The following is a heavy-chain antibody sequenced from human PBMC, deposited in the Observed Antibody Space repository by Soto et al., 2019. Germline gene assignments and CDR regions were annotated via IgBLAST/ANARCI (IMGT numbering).Heavy chain of an antibody. CDR2: ISRDGGDK. D-gene: IGHD3-10*01. Sequence: GGSLRLSCAASGFTFSNYAMHWVRQAPGKGLEWVAAISRDGGDKHYADSVKGRFTISRDNAKNTLNLQMDSLRPDDTGVYYCAKSREVQFVRQPFDSWGQGTLVTVSS. V-gene: IGHV3-30*18. CDR3: AKSREVQFVRQPFDS. CDR1: GFTFSNYA. J-gene: IGHJ4*02.